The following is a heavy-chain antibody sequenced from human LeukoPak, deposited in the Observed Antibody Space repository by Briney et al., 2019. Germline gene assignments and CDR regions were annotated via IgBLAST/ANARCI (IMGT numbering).Heavy chain of an antibody. CDR1: GGYIISRSHY. Sequence: SETLSLTCTVSGGYIISRSHYWGWIRQPPGKGLEWIGSIYYSGNTYYNPSLKTRATISIDTPTSKNQFSLTLSSVTAADTAVYYCARHHAEILVPNDWGQGTLVTVSS. V-gene: IGHV4-39*01. CDR3: ARHHAEILVPND. J-gene: IGHJ4*02. CDR2: IYYSGNT. D-gene: IGHD1-1*01.